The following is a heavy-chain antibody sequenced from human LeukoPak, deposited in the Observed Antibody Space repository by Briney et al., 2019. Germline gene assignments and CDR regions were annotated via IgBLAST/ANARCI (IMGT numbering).Heavy chain of an antibody. CDR3: ARDRVDFNA. V-gene: IGHV4-59*01. CDR2: IYYSGST. CDR1: GGSISSYY. D-gene: IGHD3-3*01. Sequence: SETLSRTCTVSGGSISSYYWSWIRQPPGKGLEWIGYIYYSGSTNYNPSLKSRVTISVDTSKNQFSLKLSSVTAADTAVYYCARDRVDFNAWGKGTTVTVSS. J-gene: IGHJ6*04.